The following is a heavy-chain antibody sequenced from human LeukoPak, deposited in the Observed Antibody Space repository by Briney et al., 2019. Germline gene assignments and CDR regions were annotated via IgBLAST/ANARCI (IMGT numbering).Heavy chain of an antibody. D-gene: IGHD2-2*01. CDR3: ARIVVVPAAYYYYGMDV. CDR1: GGSVRSGSYY. Sequence: SETLSLTCTVSGGSVRSGSYYWSWVRQPPGKGLVWLGYIYYSGITNYNPSLKSRVTISVDTSKNQFYLKLSSVTAADTAVYYCARIVVVPAAYYYYGMDVWGQGTTVTVSS. V-gene: IGHV4-61*01. J-gene: IGHJ6*02. CDR2: IYYSGIT.